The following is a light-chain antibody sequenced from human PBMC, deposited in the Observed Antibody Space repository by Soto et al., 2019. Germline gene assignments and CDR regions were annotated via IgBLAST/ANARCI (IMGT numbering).Light chain of an antibody. CDR1: QNINNL. J-gene: IGKJ2*01. Sequence: DIQMTQSPSTLSASVGDRVTISCRASQNINNLLAWYQQKPGKARKLLIYKASSLESGVPSRFSGSGSGTDFTLTISSLQPDDVATYYCQHYYTYPYTFGQGTKLEIK. CDR2: KAS. CDR3: QHYYTYPYT. V-gene: IGKV1-5*03.